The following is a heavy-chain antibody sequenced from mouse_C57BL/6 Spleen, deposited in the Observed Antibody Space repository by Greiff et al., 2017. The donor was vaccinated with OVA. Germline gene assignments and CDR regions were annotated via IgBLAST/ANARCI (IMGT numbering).Heavy chain of an antibody. D-gene: IGHD2-1*01. CDR2: IYPGSGST. Sequence: VQLQQPGAELVKPGASVKMSCKASGYTFTSYWITWVKQRPGQGLEWIGDIYPGSGSTNYNEKFKSKATLTVDTSSSTAYMQLSSLTSEDSAVYYCARRGGNSLWYFDVWGTGTTVTVSS. J-gene: IGHJ1*03. V-gene: IGHV1-55*01. CDR1: GYTFTSYW. CDR3: ARRGGNSLWYFDV.